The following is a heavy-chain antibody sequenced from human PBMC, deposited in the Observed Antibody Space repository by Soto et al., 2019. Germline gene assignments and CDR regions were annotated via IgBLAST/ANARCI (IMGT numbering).Heavy chain of an antibody. Sequence: GGSLRLSCAASGFTFSSYWMSWVRQAPGKGLEWVANIKQDGSEKYYVDSVKGRFTISRDNAKNSLYLQMNSLRAEDTAVYYCARVGHYDFWSGYYSGWGQGTLVTVSS. J-gene: IGHJ4*02. D-gene: IGHD3-3*01. CDR2: IKQDGSEK. CDR3: ARVGHYDFWSGYYSG. CDR1: GFTFSSYW. V-gene: IGHV3-7*01.